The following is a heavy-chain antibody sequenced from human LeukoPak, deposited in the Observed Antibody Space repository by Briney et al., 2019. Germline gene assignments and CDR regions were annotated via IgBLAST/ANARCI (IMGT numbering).Heavy chain of an antibody. D-gene: IGHD6-19*01. CDR3: VRVSSGWLDFDY. Sequence: ASVKVSCKASGYTFTSYDINWVRQAPGQGLEWMGWTNPNSGKTGYERKFQGRVTMTRDTSISTAHMELSSLTSEDTAVYYCVRVSSGWLDFDYWGQGTLVTVSS. V-gene: IGHV1-8*01. CDR2: TNPNSGKT. J-gene: IGHJ4*02. CDR1: GYTFTSYD.